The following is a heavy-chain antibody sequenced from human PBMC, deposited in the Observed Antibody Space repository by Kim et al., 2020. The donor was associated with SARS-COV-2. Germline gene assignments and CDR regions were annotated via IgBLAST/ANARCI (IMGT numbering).Heavy chain of an antibody. CDR2: ISGSGGNT. Sequence: GGSLRLSCAASGFTFSSYAMSWVRQAPGKGLGWVSTISGSGGNTHYADSVKGRFTISRDNSKNMLYLQMNSLRAEDTAVYYCAKSLHDFGDAFAYWGQGALVTVSS. J-gene: IGHJ4*02. CDR3: AKSLHDFGDAFAY. CDR1: GFTFSSYA. D-gene: IGHD4-17*01. V-gene: IGHV3-23*01.